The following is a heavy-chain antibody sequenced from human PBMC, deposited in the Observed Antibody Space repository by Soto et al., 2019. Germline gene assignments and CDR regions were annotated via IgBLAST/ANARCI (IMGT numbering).Heavy chain of an antibody. V-gene: IGHV4-4*07. CDR1: GGSISSYY. D-gene: IGHD5-18*01. Sequence: QVQLQESGPGLVKPSETLSLTCTVSGGSISSYYWSWIRQPAGKGLEWIGRIYTSGSTYYNPSLKSRVTISVDTSKNQFSLKLSSVTAADTAVYYCARAPWIQPLYYFDYWGQGTLVTVSS. J-gene: IGHJ4*02. CDR3: ARAPWIQPLYYFDY. CDR2: IYTSGST.